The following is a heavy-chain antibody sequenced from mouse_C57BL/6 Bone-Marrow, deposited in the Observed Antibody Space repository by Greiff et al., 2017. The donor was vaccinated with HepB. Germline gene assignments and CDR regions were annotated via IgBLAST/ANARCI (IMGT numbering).Heavy chain of an antibody. CDR3: ARSYYSNFAY. J-gene: IGHJ3*01. CDR2: IWSGGST. V-gene: IGHV2-2*01. Sequence: VQLKESGPGLVQPSQSLSITCTVSGFSLTSYGVHWVRQSPGKGLEWLGVIWSGGSTDYNAAFISRLSISKDNSKSQVFFKMNSLQADDTAIYYCARSYYSNFAYWGQGTLVTVSA. D-gene: IGHD2-5*01. CDR1: GFSLTSYG.